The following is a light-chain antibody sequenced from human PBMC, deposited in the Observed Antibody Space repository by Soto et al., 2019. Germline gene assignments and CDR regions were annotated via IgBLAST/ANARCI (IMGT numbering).Light chain of an antibody. J-gene: IGKJ2*02. Sequence: EIVLTQSPGTLSLSPGERATLSCRASQSVSSSYLAWYQQKPGQPPRLLLYGASSRATGIPDRCSGSGSGTDYTLTISRLEPEDFAVDYCQQYGSSPPGTFGQGTKLEIK. V-gene: IGKV3-20*01. CDR1: QSVSSSY. CDR2: GAS. CDR3: QQYGSSPPGT.